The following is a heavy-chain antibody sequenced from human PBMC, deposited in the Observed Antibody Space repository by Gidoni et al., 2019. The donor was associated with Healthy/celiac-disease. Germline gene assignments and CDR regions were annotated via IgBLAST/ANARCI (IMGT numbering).Heavy chain of an antibody. J-gene: IGHJ4*02. D-gene: IGHD3-16*01. CDR2: RSYDGSNK. CDR1: GFTFRSYA. CDR3: ARAPFPAGDYYFDY. Sequence: QVPLVASGGGVVQPGRSLRLSCSASGFTFRSYARHWVRQAPGKGLEWVAVRSYDGSNKYYADSVKGRVTISRDNSKNTLYLQMNSLRAEDTAVYYWARAPFPAGDYYFDYWGQGTLVTVSS. V-gene: IGHV3-30-3*01.